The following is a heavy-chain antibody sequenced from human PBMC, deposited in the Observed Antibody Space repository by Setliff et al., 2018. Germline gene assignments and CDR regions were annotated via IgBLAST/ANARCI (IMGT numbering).Heavy chain of an antibody. Sequence: TSETLSLTCNVSGASISAYYWSWFRQPPGKGLEWIGGMNARGLTEYSPPLKSRVAMSLDTSKNTASLKLTSVTAGDTAAYFCAREDYDSSGYYMDYWGQGTLVTVSS. CDR2: MNARGLT. V-gene: IGHV4-4*07. J-gene: IGHJ4*02. CDR1: GASISAYY. D-gene: IGHD3-22*01. CDR3: AREDYDSSGYYMDY.